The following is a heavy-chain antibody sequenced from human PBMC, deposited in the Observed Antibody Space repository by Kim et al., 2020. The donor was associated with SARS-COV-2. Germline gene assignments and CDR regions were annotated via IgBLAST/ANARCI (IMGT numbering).Heavy chain of an antibody. Sequence: SRVTISVDTSKNQFSLKLSSVTAADTAVYYCASSKNKDNWNYEVSWFDPWGQGTLVTVSS. V-gene: IGHV4-39*01. CDR3: ASSKNKDNWNYEVSWFDP. D-gene: IGHD1-7*01. J-gene: IGHJ5*02.